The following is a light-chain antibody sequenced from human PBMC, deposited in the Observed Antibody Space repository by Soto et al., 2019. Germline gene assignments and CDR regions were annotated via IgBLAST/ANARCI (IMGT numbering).Light chain of an antibody. CDR1: QGISNF. CDR2: AAS. J-gene: IGKJ3*01. Sequence: DIQMTQSPSSLSASVGDRVIITCRASQGISNFLAWYKQEPGKVPKLLIYAASTLQSGVPSRFSGSGSGTDFTLTISSLQPEDVASYYCQRYDSAPFPFGPGTKVDIK. CDR3: QRYDSAPFP. V-gene: IGKV1-27*01.